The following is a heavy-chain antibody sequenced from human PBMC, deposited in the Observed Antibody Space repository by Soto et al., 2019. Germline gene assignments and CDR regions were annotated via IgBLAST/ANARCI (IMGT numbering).Heavy chain of an antibody. CDR2: IGGRGNSA. V-gene: IGHV3-23*01. Sequence: GGSLRLSCAASGFIFTNYAMNWVRQAPGKGLEWVSVIGGRGNSAYYADSVQGQFTISRDNSKNTLSLQMSSLTADDTAIYYCVREGRGSFDFWGRGTMVTVSS. D-gene: IGHD5-12*01. CDR3: VREGRGSFDF. CDR1: GFIFTNYA. J-gene: IGHJ3*01.